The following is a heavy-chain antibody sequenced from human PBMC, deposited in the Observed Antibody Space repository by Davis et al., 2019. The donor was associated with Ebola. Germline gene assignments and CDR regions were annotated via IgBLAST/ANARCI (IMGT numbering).Heavy chain of an antibody. V-gene: IGHV1-46*01. Sequence: AGSVKVSCKASGYTFTSYYMHWVRQAPGQGLEWMGIINPSGGSTSYAQKFQGRVTMTRDTSTSTVYMELSSLRSEDTAVYYCARVQWELLGFDYWGQGTLVTVSS. CDR2: INPSGGST. D-gene: IGHD1-26*01. J-gene: IGHJ4*02. CDR1: GYTFTSYY. CDR3: ARVQWELLGFDY.